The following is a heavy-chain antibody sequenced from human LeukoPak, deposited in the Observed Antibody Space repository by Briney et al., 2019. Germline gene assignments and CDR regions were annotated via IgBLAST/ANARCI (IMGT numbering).Heavy chain of an antibody. CDR1: GGSISSSSYY. CDR3: ARGRVEMATIIFDY. Sequence: SETLSLTCTVSGGSISSSSYYWSWIRQPPGKGLEWIGEINHSGSTNYNPSLKSRVTISVDTSKNQFSLKLSSVTAADTAVYYCARGRVEMATIIFDYWGQGTLVTVSS. J-gene: IGHJ4*02. D-gene: IGHD5-24*01. V-gene: IGHV4-39*07. CDR2: INHSGST.